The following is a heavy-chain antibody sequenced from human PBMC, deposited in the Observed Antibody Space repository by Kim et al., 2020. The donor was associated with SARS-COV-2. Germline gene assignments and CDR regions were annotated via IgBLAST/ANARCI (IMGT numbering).Heavy chain of an antibody. CDR3: ARVCYSSSCLDY. D-gene: IGHD6-13*01. Sequence: YTPSLKIRVTISVDRSKNQFSLKLSSVTAADTAVYYCARVCYSSSCLDYWGQGTLVTVSS. V-gene: IGHV4-30-2*01. J-gene: IGHJ4*02.